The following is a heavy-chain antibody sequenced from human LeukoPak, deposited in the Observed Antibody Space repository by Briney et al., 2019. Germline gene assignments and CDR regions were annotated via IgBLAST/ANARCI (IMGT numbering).Heavy chain of an antibody. CDR1: GFTFSNYA. Sequence: GGSLRLSCAASGFTFSNYAMSWVRQAPGKGLEWVSTINSGGTTYYADSVKGRFTISRDNSKNTLYLQMNSLRAEDTAVYYCAKAWALTYLGGVDSWGQGTLVTVSS. V-gene: IGHV3-23*01. D-gene: IGHD2-21*02. CDR2: INSGGTT. CDR3: AKAWALTYLGGVDS. J-gene: IGHJ4*02.